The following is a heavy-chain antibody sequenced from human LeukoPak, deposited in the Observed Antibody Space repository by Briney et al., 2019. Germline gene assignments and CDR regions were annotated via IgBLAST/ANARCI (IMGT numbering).Heavy chain of an antibody. V-gene: IGHV3-30*18. Sequence: GGSLRLSCAASGFTFSSYGMHWVRQAPGKGLEWVAVISYDGSNKYYADSVKGRFTISRDNSKNTLYLQMSSLRAEDTAVYYCAKLLVVVAATSDYWGQGTLVTVSS. CDR2: ISYDGSNK. CDR1: GFTFSSYG. CDR3: AKLLVVVAATSDY. J-gene: IGHJ4*02. D-gene: IGHD2-15*01.